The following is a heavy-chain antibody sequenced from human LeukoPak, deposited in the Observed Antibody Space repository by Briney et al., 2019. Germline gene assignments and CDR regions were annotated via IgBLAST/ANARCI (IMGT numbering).Heavy chain of an antibody. J-gene: IGHJ5*02. Sequence: PSETLSLTCAVYGGSFSGYYWSWIRQPPGKGLEWIGEINHSGSTNYNPSPKSRVTISLNTSKNQFSLKLSSVTAADTAVYYCARQWSGYSYGSDWFDPWGQGTLVTVSS. CDR3: ARQWSGYSYGSDWFDP. CDR2: INHSGST. D-gene: IGHD5-18*01. CDR1: GGSFSGYY. V-gene: IGHV4-34*01.